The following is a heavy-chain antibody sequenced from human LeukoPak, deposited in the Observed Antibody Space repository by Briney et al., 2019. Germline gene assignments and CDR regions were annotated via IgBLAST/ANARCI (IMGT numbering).Heavy chain of an antibody. CDR1: GGSISSGGYS. V-gene: IGHV4-30-2*01. J-gene: IGHJ4*02. Sequence: NPSETLSLTRAVSGGSISSGGYSWSWLRQPPGKGLEWIGYIYHSGSTYYNPSLKSRVTISVDRSKNQFSLKLSSVTAADTAVYYCARDLGTVFDYWGQGTLVAVSS. CDR3: ARDLGTVFDY. CDR2: IYHSGST. D-gene: IGHD1-1*01.